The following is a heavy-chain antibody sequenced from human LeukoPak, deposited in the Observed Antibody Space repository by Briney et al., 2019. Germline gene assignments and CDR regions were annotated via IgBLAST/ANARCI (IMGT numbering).Heavy chain of an antibody. CDR3: ARGRFYSGSPKVVDY. CDR1: GFTFSSYW. Sequence: PGGSLRLSCAASGFTFSSYWMSWVRQAPGKGLEWVANIKQDGSEKYYVDSVKGRFTISRDNAKNSLYLQMNSLRAEDTAVYYCARGRFYSGSPKVVDYWGQGTLVTVSS. J-gene: IGHJ4*02. CDR2: IKQDGSEK. D-gene: IGHD1-26*01. V-gene: IGHV3-7*01.